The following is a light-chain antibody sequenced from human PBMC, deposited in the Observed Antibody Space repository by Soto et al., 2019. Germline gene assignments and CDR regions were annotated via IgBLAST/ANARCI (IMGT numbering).Light chain of an antibody. V-gene: IGLV2-23*01. CDR2: EGN. CDR3: CSYAGTSSWL. CDR1: NRDVGSYTL. J-gene: IGLJ3*02. Sequence: QSALTQPASVSGSPGQSITISCIGTNRDVGSYTLVSWYQQHPGKAPKIIIYEGNKRPSGVSNRFSGFKSGNTASLTISGLQAEDEAEYYCCSYAGTSSWLFGGGTKVTVL.